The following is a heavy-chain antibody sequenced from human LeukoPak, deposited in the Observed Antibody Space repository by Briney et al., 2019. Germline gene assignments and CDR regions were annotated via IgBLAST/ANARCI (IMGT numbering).Heavy chain of an antibody. V-gene: IGHV3-48*01. Sequence: TGGSLRLSCAASGFTFSSYSMNWVRQAPGKGLEWVSYISSSSSTIYYADSVKGRFTISRDNAKNSLYLQMNSLRAEDTAVYYCARETDYSSSWYAGKAFDPWGQGTLVTVSS. CDR1: GFTFSSYS. D-gene: IGHD6-13*01. J-gene: IGHJ5*02. CDR3: ARETDYSSSWYAGKAFDP. CDR2: ISSSSSTI.